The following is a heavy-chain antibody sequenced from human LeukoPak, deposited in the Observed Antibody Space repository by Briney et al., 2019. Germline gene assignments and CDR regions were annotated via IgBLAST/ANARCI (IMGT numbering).Heavy chain of an antibody. Sequence: SETLSLTCTVSGGSISSSNYYWSWIRLPAGKGLEWIGRVYTRGSTNYNPSLKSRVTISLDTSKNQFSLRLTSLTAADTAVYYCARVGTGTTLSYYYYYMDVWGKGTTVTVSS. CDR1: GGSISSSNYY. D-gene: IGHD1-1*01. J-gene: IGHJ6*03. V-gene: IGHV4-61*02. CDR2: VYTRGST. CDR3: ARVGTGTTLSYYYYYMDV.